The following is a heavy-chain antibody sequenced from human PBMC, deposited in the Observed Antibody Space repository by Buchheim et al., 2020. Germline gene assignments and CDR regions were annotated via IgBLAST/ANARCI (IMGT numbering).Heavy chain of an antibody. D-gene: IGHD2-15*01. CDR2: IWYDGSNK. J-gene: IGHJ5*02. Sequence: QVQLVESGGGVVQPGRSLRLSCAASGFTFSSYGMHWVRQAPGKGLEWVAVIWYDGSNKYYADSVKGRFTISRDNSKNTLYLQMNSLRAEDTAVYYCARRGCRSGGSCDSVAGWFDPWGQGTL. CDR1: GFTFSSYG. CDR3: ARRGCRSGGSCDSVAGWFDP. V-gene: IGHV3-33*01.